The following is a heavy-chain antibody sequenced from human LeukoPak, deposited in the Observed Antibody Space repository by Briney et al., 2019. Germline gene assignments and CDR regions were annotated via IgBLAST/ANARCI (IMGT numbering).Heavy chain of an antibody. V-gene: IGHV4-34*01. J-gene: IGHJ6*03. CDR2: INHSGST. CDR3: ARGGTIWSGYACYYYYMDV. CDR1: GGSFSGYY. D-gene: IGHD3-3*01. Sequence: SETLSLTCAVYGGSFSGYYWSWIRQPPGKGLEWIGEINHSGSTNYNPSLKSRVTISVDTSKNQFSLKLSSVTAADTAVYYCARGGTIWSGYACYYYYMDVWGKGTTVTVSS.